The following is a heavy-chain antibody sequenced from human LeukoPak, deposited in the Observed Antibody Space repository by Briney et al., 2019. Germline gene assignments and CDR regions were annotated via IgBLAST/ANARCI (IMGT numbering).Heavy chain of an antibody. CDR3: AFEGPVSGYAFDP. CDR2: INHSGGT. CDR1: GGSISIFY. J-gene: IGHJ5*02. V-gene: IGHV4-34*01. D-gene: IGHD5-12*01. Sequence: PSETLSLTCTVSGGSISIFYWSWIRQPPGKGLEWIGQINHSGGTNYHPSLKTRVTISLDTSKNQVSLKLRSVTAADTAVYYCAFEGPVSGYAFDPWGQGALVAVSS.